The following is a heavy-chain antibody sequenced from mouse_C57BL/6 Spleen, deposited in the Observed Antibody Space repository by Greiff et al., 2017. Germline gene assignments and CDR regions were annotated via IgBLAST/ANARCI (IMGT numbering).Heavy chain of an antibody. J-gene: IGHJ3*01. V-gene: IGHV2-2*01. CDR2: IWSGGST. Sequence: VQLQQSGPGLVQPSPSLSITCTVSGFSLTGYGVHWVRQSPGKGLEWLGVIWSGGSTDDNAAFISRLSISKDNSKSQVFFKMNSLQADDTARDYCASYGYELAYWGQGTLVTVSA. CDR3: ASYGYELAY. D-gene: IGHD2-2*01. CDR1: GFSLTGYG.